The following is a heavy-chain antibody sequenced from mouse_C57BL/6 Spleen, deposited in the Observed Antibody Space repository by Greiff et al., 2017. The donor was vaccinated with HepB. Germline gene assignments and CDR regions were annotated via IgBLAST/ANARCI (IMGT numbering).Heavy chain of an antibody. D-gene: IGHD2-1*01. V-gene: IGHV14-4*01. CDR2: IDPENGDT. J-gene: IGHJ4*01. Sequence: EVKLMESGAELVRPGASVKLSCTASGFNIKDDYMHWVKQRPEQGLEWIGWIDPENGDTEYASKFQGKATITADTSSNTAYLQLSSLTSEDTAVYYCTRGKMDYWGQGTSVTVSS. CDR1: GFNIKDDY. CDR3: TRGKMDY.